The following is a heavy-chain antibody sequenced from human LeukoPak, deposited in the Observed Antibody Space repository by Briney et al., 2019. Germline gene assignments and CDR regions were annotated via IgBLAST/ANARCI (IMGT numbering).Heavy chain of an antibody. Sequence: GGTLRLSCASSGFTFSSYWMSWVRQAPGKGLEWVANIKQDGSEKNYVDSVKGRFTITRDNAKNSVYLRMKGMTAEDRAVYYCDSDRERYNAFDIWGQGTMVTVSS. V-gene: IGHV3-7*05. D-gene: IGHD1-14*01. CDR3: DSDRERYNAFDI. CDR2: IKQDGSEK. CDR1: GFTFSSYW. J-gene: IGHJ3*02.